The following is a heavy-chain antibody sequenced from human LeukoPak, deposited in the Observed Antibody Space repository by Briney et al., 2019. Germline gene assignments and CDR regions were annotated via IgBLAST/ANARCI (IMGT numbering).Heavy chain of an antibody. CDR2: IYYSGST. Sequence: SETLSLTWTVSGGSISSYYWSWIRQPTGKGLEWIGYIYYSGSTHYNPSLKSRVTISVDTSKNQVSLKLRSVTAADTAVYYCARTTEGCAVGPGYSYYYYMDVWGKGTTVTISS. CDR3: ARTTEGCAVGPGYSYYYYMDV. V-gene: IGHV4-59*01. D-gene: IGHD4-11*01. CDR1: GGSISSYY. J-gene: IGHJ6*03.